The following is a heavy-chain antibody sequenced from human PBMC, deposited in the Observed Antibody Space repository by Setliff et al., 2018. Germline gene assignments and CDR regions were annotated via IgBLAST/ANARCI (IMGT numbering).Heavy chain of an antibody. J-gene: IGHJ6*02. CDR3: ARDGDGMDV. V-gene: IGHV1-18*01. CDR2: ISVYNGKT. Sequence: ASVKVSCKASGYTFTSYAMHWVRQAPGQRLEWMGWISVYNGKTKYAQKFQGRVTMTTDTSTSTAYMELRSLRSDDTAVYYCARDGDGMDVWGQGTTVTVSS. CDR1: GYTFTSYA. D-gene: IGHD3-3*01.